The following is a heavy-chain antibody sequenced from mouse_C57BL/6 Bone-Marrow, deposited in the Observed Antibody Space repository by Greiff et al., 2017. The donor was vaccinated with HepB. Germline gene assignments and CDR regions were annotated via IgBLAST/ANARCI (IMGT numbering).Heavy chain of an antibody. J-gene: IGHJ3*01. V-gene: IGHV5-6*02. CDR1: GFTFSSYG. D-gene: IGHD4-1*01. CDR3: AEGTGSFAY. Sequence: DVKLVESGGDLVKPGGSLKLSCAASGFTFSSYGMSWVRQTPDKRLEWVATISSGGSYTYYPDSVKGRFTISRDNAKNTLYLQMSSLKSEDTAMYYCAEGTGSFAYWGQGTLVTVSA. CDR2: ISSGGSYT.